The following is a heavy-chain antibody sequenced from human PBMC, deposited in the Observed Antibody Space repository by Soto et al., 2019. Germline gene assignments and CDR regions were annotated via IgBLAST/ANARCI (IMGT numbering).Heavy chain of an antibody. J-gene: IGHJ4*02. CDR3: ARGWVGTGSHYFRF. D-gene: IGHD3-9*01. CDR1: GESFSGYY. CDR2: INRSRST. Sequence: SETLSLTCAVYGESFSGYYWGWIRQPPGKGLEWIGEINRSRSTSHNPSLKSRVTISVDTSKNQFSLKLNSVTAADTAVYYCARGWVGTGSHYFRFWGQGTLVTVSS. V-gene: IGHV4-34*01.